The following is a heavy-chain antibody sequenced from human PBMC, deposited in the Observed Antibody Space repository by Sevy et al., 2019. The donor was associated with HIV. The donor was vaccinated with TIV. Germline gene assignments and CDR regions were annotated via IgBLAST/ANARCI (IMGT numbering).Heavy chain of an antibody. CDR2: ITNSGSAE. CDR1: GFTFSSYE. Sequence: GGSLRLSCAASGFTFSSYEMNWVRQAPGKGLEWVSYITNSGSAEYYSDSVRGRFTISRDNTKNSLYLQMNSLRAEETALYYCARDLPPSATTVAHFDYWGRGTLVTVSS. D-gene: IGHD4-17*01. J-gene: IGHJ4*02. CDR3: ARDLPPSATTVAHFDY. V-gene: IGHV3-48*03.